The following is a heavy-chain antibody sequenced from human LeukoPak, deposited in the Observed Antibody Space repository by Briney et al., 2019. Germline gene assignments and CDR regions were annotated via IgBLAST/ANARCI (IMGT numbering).Heavy chain of an antibody. V-gene: IGHV3-21*01. CDR3: ASSPSPMVRGVITDY. D-gene: IGHD3-10*01. CDR1: GFTFSSYS. Sequence: GGSLRLSCAASGFTFSSYSMNWVRQAPGKGLEWVPSISSSSSYIYYADSVKGRFTISRDNAKNSLYLQMNSLRAEDTAVYYCASSPSPMVRGVITDYWGQGTLVTVSS. CDR2: ISSSSSYI. J-gene: IGHJ4*02.